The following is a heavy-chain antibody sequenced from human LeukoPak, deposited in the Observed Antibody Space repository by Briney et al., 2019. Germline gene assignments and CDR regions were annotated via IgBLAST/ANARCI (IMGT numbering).Heavy chain of an antibody. CDR2: IIPIFGTA. CDR1: GYSFTSYW. D-gene: IGHD3-10*01. J-gene: IGHJ4*02. Sequence: KISCKGSGYSFTSYWISWVRQAPGQGLEWMGGIIPIFGTANYAQKFQGRVTITADESTSTAYMELSSLRSEDTAVYYCARGSSNLLWFGEFPHFDYWGQGTLVTVSP. V-gene: IGHV1-69*01. CDR3: ARGSSNLLWFGEFPHFDY.